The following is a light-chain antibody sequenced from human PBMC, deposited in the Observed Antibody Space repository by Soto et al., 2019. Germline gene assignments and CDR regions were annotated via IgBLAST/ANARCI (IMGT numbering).Light chain of an antibody. CDR3: QQYGSSLLT. CDR1: QSVSSSY. J-gene: IGKJ4*01. Sequence: EIVLTQSPGTLSLSTGERATLSCRASQSVSSSYLAWYQQKPGQAPRLLIYGASSRATGIPDRFSGSGSGTDFTLTISRLEPEDFAVYYCQQYGSSLLTFGGGTKVEIK. V-gene: IGKV3-20*01. CDR2: GAS.